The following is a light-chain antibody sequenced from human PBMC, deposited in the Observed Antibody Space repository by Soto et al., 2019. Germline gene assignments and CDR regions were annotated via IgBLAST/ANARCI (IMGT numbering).Light chain of an antibody. Sequence: DIQMTQSPSSLSASVGDRVTITCRASRSISFYLNWYQQKPGKAHKVLIYAASNLQSGVPSRFSGSGSGTDFTLTISSLQPEDFATYHCQQSYSTPIPFGQGTRLEI. V-gene: IGKV1-39*01. CDR3: QQSYSTPIP. J-gene: IGKJ5*01. CDR2: AAS. CDR1: RSISFY.